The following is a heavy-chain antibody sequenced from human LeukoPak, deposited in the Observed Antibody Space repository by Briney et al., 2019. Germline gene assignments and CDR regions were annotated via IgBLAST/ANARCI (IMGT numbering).Heavy chain of an antibody. D-gene: IGHD3-22*01. CDR2: IYYSGST. CDR3: ARAGLEYYYDSSGSQGARFDY. J-gene: IGHJ4*02. CDR1: GGSISSSSYY. Sequence: SETLSLTCTVSGGSISSSSYYWGWIRQPPGKGLEWIGSIYYSGSTYYNPSLKSRVTISVDTSKNQFSLKLSSVTAADTAVYYCARAGLEYYYDSSGSQGARFDYWGQGTLVTVSS. V-gene: IGHV4-39*01.